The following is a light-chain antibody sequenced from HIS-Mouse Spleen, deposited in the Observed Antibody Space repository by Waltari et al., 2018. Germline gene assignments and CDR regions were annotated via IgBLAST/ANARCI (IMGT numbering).Light chain of an antibody. CDR1: QSVLYSSNNKNY. CDR3: QQYYSTPYT. J-gene: IGKJ2*01. CDR2: WAS. V-gene: IGKV4-1*01. Sequence: DIVMTQSPDSLAVSRGERATINCKSSQSVLYSSNNKNYLAWYQQKPGQPPKLLIYWASTRESGVRDRFSGSGSGTDFTLTISSLQAEDVAVYYCQQYYSTPYTFGQGTKLEIK.